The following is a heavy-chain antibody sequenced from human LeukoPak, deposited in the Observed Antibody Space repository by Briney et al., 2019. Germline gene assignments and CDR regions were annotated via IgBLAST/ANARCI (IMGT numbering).Heavy chain of an antibody. Sequence: SETLSLTCAVSGGSISSSNWWSWVRQPPGKGLEWIGEIYHSGSTNYNPSLKSRVTISVDKSKNQFSLKLSSVTAADTAVYYCARGSSGWYDYYYGMDVWGQGTTVTVSS. J-gene: IGHJ6*02. V-gene: IGHV4-4*02. D-gene: IGHD6-19*01. CDR3: ARGSSGWYDYYYGMDV. CDR2: IYHSGST. CDR1: GGSISSSNW.